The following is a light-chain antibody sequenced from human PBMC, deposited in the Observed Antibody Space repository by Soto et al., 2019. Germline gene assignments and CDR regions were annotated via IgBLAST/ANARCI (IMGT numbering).Light chain of an antibody. J-gene: IGKJ1*01. Sequence: EIVLTQSPATLSLSPGERATLSCRASQSVSRYLAWYQQKPGQAPRLLIYDASNRATGIPARFSGSGSGTDFTLTISSLEPEDFAVYYCQQRSNWRRTFCQGTKVEIK. V-gene: IGKV3-11*01. CDR1: QSVSRY. CDR2: DAS. CDR3: QQRSNWRRT.